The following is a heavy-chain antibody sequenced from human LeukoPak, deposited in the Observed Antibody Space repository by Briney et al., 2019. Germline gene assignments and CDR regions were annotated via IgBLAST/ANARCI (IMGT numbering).Heavy chain of an antibody. CDR3: ARDHTMVRGVNHGMDV. CDR1: GYTFTSYG. Sequence: ASVKVSCKASGYTFTSYGISWVRQAPGQGLEWMGWISAYNGNTNYARKLQGRVTMTTDTSTSTAYMELRSLRSDDTAVYYCARDHTMVRGVNHGMDVWGKGTTVTVSS. J-gene: IGHJ6*04. CDR2: ISAYNGNT. D-gene: IGHD3-10*01. V-gene: IGHV1-18*04.